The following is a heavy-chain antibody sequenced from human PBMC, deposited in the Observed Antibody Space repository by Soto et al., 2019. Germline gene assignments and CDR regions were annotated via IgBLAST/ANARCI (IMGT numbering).Heavy chain of an antibody. CDR1: GGSISSGDYY. Sequence: KSSETLSLTCTVSGGSISSGDYYWSWIRQPPGKGLEWIGYIYYSGSTYYNPSLKSRVTISVDTSKNQFSLKLSSVTAADTAVYYCARDLSIYCSGDSCYPLGMDVWGQGTTVTVSS. CDR3: ARDLSIYCSGDSCYPLGMDV. CDR2: IYYSGST. D-gene: IGHD2-15*01. J-gene: IGHJ6*02. V-gene: IGHV4-30-4*01.